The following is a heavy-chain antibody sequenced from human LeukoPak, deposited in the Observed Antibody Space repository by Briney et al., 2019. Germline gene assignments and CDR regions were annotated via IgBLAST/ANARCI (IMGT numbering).Heavy chain of an antibody. Sequence: SETLSLTCTVSGASFSSYYWNWIRQPPGKGLEWVGYLYYNGSTNYNPSLKNRVTISVDTSKNQFSLKLSSVTAADTAVYYCARGPMVRGVISIGYWGQGTLVTVSS. CDR2: LYYNGST. V-gene: IGHV4-59*12. J-gene: IGHJ4*02. D-gene: IGHD3-10*01. CDR1: GASFSSYY. CDR3: ARGPMVRGVISIGY.